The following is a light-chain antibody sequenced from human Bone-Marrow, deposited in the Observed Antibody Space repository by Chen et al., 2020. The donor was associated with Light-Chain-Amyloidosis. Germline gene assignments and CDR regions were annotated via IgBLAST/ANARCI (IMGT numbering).Light chain of an antibody. CDR3: CSYAGTPWL. CDR1: VPDVGSYNL. J-gene: IGLJ3*02. Sequence: QSALTQPASVSGPPGPSITISCTGTVPDVGSYNLVSWYQQYPGKAPKLLIYEDTKRPSGVSHRFSASKSGITASLTISGIQAEDEAVYYCCSYAGTPWLFGGGTYLTVL. V-gene: IGLV2-23*01. CDR2: EDT.